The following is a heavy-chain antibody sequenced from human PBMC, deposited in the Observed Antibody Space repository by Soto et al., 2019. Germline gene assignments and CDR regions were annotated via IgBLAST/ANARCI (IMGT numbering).Heavy chain of an antibody. D-gene: IGHD6-13*01. V-gene: IGHV3-23*01. CDR1: GFTFSSYA. CDR3: ARASGRGSSWALFDY. Sequence: GGSLRLSCAASGFTFSSYAMSWVRQAPGKALEWVSAISGSGGSTYYADSVKGRFTISRDNSKNTLYLQMNSLRAEDTAVYYCARASGRGSSWALFDYWGQGTLVTVSS. J-gene: IGHJ4*02. CDR2: ISGSGGST.